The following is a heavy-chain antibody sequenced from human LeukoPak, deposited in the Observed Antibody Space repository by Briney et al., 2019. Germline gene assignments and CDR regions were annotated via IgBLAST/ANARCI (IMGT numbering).Heavy chain of an antibody. V-gene: IGHV1-18*01. Sequence: GGSVKVSCDTSGYTFTYDGITWVRQAPGHELEWMGWISTHNGNTSYAQKLQSRVTMTTDTSTSTAHMELRSVRADDTAVYYSAGAEGYYYDIRGFDYSWFDPWGRGTLVTVSS. J-gene: IGHJ5*02. CDR1: GYTFTYDG. CDR3: AGAEGYYYDIRGFDYSWFDP. D-gene: IGHD3-22*01. CDR2: ISTHNGNT.